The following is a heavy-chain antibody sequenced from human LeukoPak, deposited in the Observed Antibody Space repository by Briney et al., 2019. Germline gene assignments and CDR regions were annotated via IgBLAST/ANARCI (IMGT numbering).Heavy chain of an antibody. CDR1: GYTFTSYD. J-gene: IGHJ6*02. Sequence: GASVKDSFKASGYTFTSYDINWVRQATGQGLEWMGWMNPNSGNTGYAQKFQGRVTMTRNTSISTAYMELSSLRSEDTAVYYCARPRVTANNYYYYGMDVWGQGTTVSVSS. CDR2: MNPNSGNT. D-gene: IGHD2-21*02. V-gene: IGHV1-8*01. CDR3: ARPRVTANNYYYYGMDV.